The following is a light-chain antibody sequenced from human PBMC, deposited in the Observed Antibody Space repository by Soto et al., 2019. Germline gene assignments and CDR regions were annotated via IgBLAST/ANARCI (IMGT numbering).Light chain of an antibody. CDR3: QQYNNWLWT. CDR1: QSLSTY. CDR2: DAS. V-gene: IGKV3D-15*01. J-gene: IGKJ1*01. Sequence: EIVMTQSPDTLYVSPGEGATLSCRASQSLSTYLAWYQQKPGQAPRLLIYDASNRATGIPARFSGSGSGTEFTLTISSLQSEDFAVYYCQQYNNWLWTFGQGTKVDIK.